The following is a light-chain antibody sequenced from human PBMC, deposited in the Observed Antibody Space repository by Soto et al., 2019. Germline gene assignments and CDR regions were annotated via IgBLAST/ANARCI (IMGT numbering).Light chain of an antibody. CDR1: SGHSSYA. Sequence: QSELTQSPSASASLGASVKLTCTLSSGHSSYAIAWHQQQPEKGPRYLMKLNSDGSHSKGDGIPDRFSGSSSGTERYLTISSLQSEDEADYYCQTWSTGIRVFGGGTKLTVL. V-gene: IGLV4-69*01. CDR3: QTWSTGIRV. CDR2: LNSDGSH. J-gene: IGLJ3*02.